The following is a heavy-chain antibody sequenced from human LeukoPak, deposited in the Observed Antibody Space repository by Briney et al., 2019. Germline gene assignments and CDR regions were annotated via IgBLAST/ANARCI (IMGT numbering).Heavy chain of an antibody. CDR3: ARDGGAYCSGGSCYEVDAFDI. V-gene: IGHV3-48*02. J-gene: IGHJ3*02. D-gene: IGHD2-15*01. CDR1: GFTFSSYS. CDR2: ISRSSSTI. Sequence: GGSLRLSCAASGFTFSSYSMNWVRQAPGKGLEWVSYISRSSSTIYYADSVKGRFTISRDNAKNFLYLQMNSLRDEDTAVYYCARDGGAYCSGGSCYEVDAFDIWGQGTMVTVSS.